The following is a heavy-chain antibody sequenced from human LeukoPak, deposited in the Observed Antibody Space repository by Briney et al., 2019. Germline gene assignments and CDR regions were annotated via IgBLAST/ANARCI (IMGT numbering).Heavy chain of an antibody. Sequence: PGRSLRLSCTASGFTFGDYAMSWVRQAPGKGLEWVSSISSSSSYIYYADSVKGRFTISRDNAKNSLYLQMNSLRAEDTAVYYCARDLIVVVPAATPYYYYGMDVWGQGTTVTVSS. V-gene: IGHV3-21*01. CDR3: ARDLIVVVPAATPYYYYGMDV. CDR1: GFTFGDYA. CDR2: ISSSSSYI. J-gene: IGHJ6*02. D-gene: IGHD2-2*01.